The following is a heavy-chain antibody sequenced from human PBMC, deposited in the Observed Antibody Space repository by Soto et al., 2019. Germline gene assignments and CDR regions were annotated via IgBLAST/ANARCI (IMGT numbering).Heavy chain of an antibody. Sequence: SVKVSCKASGGTFSSYAISWVRQAPGQGLEWMGGIIPIFGTANYAQKFQGRVTITADESTSTAYMELSSLRSEDTAVYYCARTGSERTYSSSWYRHYYYYYGMGVWDPGTRVAVSS. D-gene: IGHD6-13*01. J-gene: IGHJ6*02. V-gene: IGHV1-69*13. CDR3: ARTGSERTYSSSWYRHYYYYYGMGV. CDR1: GGTFSSYA. CDR2: IIPIFGTA.